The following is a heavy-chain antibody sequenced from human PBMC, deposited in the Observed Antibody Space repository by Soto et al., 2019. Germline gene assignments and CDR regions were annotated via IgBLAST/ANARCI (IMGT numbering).Heavy chain of an antibody. CDR1: GYSFTNYW. CDR2: IYPGDSDT. J-gene: IGHJ4*02. Sequence: GESLKISCKASGYSFTNYWIGWVRQMPGKGLEWMGIIYPGDSDTRYSPSFQGQVTISADKSISTAYLQWSSLKASDTAVYYCARTWNGLVHYDFDSWRQLNLVTVSS. V-gene: IGHV5-51*01. D-gene: IGHD1-1*01. CDR3: ARTWNGLVHYDFDS.